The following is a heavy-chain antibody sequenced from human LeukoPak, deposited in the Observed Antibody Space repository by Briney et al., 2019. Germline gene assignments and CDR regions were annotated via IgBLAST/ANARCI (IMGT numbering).Heavy chain of an antibody. J-gene: IGHJ5*02. CDR3: ARGKGYYGSGIYAYNWFDP. V-gene: IGHV4-30-4*07. CDR1: GGSISSGGYS. CDR2: IYYSGST. Sequence: SETLSVTCAVSGGSISSGGYSWSWIRQPPGKGLEWIGYIYYSGSTYYNPSLKSRVTISVDTSKNQFSLKLSSVTAADTAVYYCARGKGYYGSGIYAYNWFDPWGQGTLVTVSS. D-gene: IGHD3-10*01.